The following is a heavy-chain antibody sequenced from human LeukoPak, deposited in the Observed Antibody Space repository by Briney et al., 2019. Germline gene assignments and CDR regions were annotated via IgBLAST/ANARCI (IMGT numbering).Heavy chain of an antibody. CDR3: AREADHYDSSGFVHKYMDV. CDR1: GGSISSYY. Sequence: PSETLSLTCTVSGGSISSYYWSWIRQPPGKGLEWVGYIFDSGSTNYNPSLKSPVTISVDTSKNQFSLKLSSVTAADTAVYYCAREADHYDSSGFVHKYMDVWGKGTTVTVSS. J-gene: IGHJ6*03. V-gene: IGHV4-59*01. D-gene: IGHD3-22*01. CDR2: IFDSGST.